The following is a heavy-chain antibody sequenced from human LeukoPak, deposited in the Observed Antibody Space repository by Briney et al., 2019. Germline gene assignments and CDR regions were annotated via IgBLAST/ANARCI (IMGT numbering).Heavy chain of an antibody. CDR3: ARTIAAAGGGDTAFDI. CDR2: IYYSGST. Sequence: NPSETLSLTCTVSGGSISSYYWSWIRQPPGKGLEWIGYIYYSGSTNYNPSLKSRVTISVDTSKNQFSLKLSSVTAADTAVYYCARTIAAAGGGDTAFDIWGQGTMVTVSS. D-gene: IGHD6-13*01. CDR1: GGSISSYY. V-gene: IGHV4-59*08. J-gene: IGHJ3*02.